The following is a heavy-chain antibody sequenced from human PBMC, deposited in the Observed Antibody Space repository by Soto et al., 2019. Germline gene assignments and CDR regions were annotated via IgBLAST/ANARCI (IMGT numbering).Heavy chain of an antibody. V-gene: IGHV3-7*05. CDR1: GSSNC. Sequence: EVQLVESGGGLVQPGGSLRLSCAASGSSNCMIWVRQAPGKGLEWVANIGHDGGEKNYLESVRGRFTISRDSAKKSLYLEMNSLRAEDTAVYYCTGGSGWVSDSWGQGTLVTVSS. CDR3: TGGSGWVSDS. J-gene: IGHJ4*02. D-gene: IGHD6-19*01. CDR2: IGHDGGEK.